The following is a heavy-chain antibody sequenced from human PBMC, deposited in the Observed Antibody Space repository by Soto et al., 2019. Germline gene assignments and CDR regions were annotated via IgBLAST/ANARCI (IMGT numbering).Heavy chain of an antibody. Sequence: QVQLVQSGAEVKKPGSSVKVSCRASGGTFSSHGIFWVRQAPGQGLEWMGGIIPFFGTANYAQKFQGRVTITADESTSTAYMELSRLRSDDTAVYYCAIRAVYLSSGYYYLDYWGQGTLVTVSS. D-gene: IGHD6-19*01. CDR1: GGTFSSHG. CDR2: IIPFFGTA. V-gene: IGHV1-69*01. CDR3: AIRAVYLSSGYYYLDY. J-gene: IGHJ4*02.